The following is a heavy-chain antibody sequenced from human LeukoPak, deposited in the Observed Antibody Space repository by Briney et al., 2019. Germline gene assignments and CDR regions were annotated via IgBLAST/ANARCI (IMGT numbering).Heavy chain of an antibody. CDR2: IYYGGST. V-gene: IGHV4-39*07. Sequence: SETLSLTCTVSGGSISSSTYYWGWIRQPPGKGLEWIGSIYYGGSTYYNSSLKSRVTISVDISKNQFSLKVSSVTAADTAVYYCARGYGSGWYFGDWGQGTLVTVSS. CDR1: GGSISSSTYY. J-gene: IGHJ4*02. CDR3: ARGYGSGWYFGD. D-gene: IGHD6-19*01.